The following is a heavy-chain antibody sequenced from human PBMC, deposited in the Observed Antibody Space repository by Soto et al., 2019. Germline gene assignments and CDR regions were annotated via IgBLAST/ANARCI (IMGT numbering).Heavy chain of an antibody. CDR3: ARWAVVTDAVVY. Sequence: SETLSLTCAVYGGSFSGYYWSWIRQPPGKGLEWIGEINHSGSTNYNPSLKSRVTISVDTSKNQFSLKLSSVTAADTAVYYCARWAVVTDAVVYLGPGTLVTVSS. V-gene: IGHV4-34*01. CDR2: INHSGST. CDR1: GGSFSGYY. J-gene: IGHJ4*02. D-gene: IGHD2-15*01.